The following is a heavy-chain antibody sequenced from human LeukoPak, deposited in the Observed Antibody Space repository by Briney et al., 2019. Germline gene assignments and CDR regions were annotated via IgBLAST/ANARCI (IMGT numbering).Heavy chain of an antibody. CDR1: GFTFSSYE. CDR2: ISSSGSSI. J-gene: IGHJ4*02. D-gene: IGHD3-10*01. CDR3: ARMHGEIDY. V-gene: IGHV3-48*03. Sequence: GGSLRLSCAASGFTFSSYEMNWVCQAPGKGLEWVSYISSSGSSIYYADSVKGRFTISRDNAKNSLYLQVNSLGAEDTAVYYCARMHGEIDYWGQGTLVTVSS.